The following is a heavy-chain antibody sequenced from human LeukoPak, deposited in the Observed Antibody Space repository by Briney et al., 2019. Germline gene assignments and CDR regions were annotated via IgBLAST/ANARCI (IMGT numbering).Heavy chain of an antibody. CDR2: IIPILGIA. V-gene: IGHV1-69*04. J-gene: IGHJ4*02. Sequence: SVKVSCKASGGTFSSYAISWVRQAPGQGLEWMGRIIPILGIANYAQKFQGRVTITAGKSTSTAYMELSSLRSEDTAVYYCASEGTTFFDYWGQGTLVTVSS. CDR3: ASEGTTFFDY. CDR1: GGTFSSYA. D-gene: IGHD1-1*01.